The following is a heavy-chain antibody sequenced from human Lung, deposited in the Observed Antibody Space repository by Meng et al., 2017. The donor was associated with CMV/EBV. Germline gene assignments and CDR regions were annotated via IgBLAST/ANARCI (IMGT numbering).Heavy chain of an antibody. J-gene: IGHJ4*02. CDR2: IYYSGNT. V-gene: IGHV4-30-4*08. Sequence: QVPLQESGPGIVKTSQTLSLTCTVSDDSINSGHNYWGWIRQPPGKGLEWIGYIYYSGNTFYNPSLKSRTAISVDTSKNQFSLKLRSVTAADTAVYYCARGSNTDINEFFDYWSQGTLVTVSS. D-gene: IGHD5-12*01. CDR1: DDSINSGHNY. CDR3: ARGSNTDINEFFDY.